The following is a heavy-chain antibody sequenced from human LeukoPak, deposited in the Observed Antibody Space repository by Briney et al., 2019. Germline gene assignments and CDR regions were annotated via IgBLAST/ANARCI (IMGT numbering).Heavy chain of an antibody. V-gene: IGHV3-30-3*01. CDR3: ARRSYYDSGSYFDY. CDR2: ISSDGSNK. CDR1: GFTFSSYA. Sequence: GGSLRLSCAASGFTFSSYAMSWVRQAPGKGLEWVTLISSDGSNKYYADSVKGRFTISRDNSKNTLYLQMSSLRDEDTAVYYCARRSYYDSGSYFDYWGQGTLVIVSS. D-gene: IGHD3-10*01. J-gene: IGHJ4*02.